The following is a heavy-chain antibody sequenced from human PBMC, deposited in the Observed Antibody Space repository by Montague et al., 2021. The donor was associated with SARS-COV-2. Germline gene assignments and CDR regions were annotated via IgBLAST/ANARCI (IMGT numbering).Heavy chain of an antibody. J-gene: IGHJ4*02. CDR2: FYYSLNT. CDR3: ARDSFEAPLFFDY. Sequence: SETLSLTCTVSGGSTSTYYWNWIRQSPGKGLEWLGYFYYSLNTNYNPSLKGRLTISVDTSENQVSLNLRSVTAADTAVYYCARDSFEAPLFFDYWGQGILVTVSS. D-gene: IGHD3-16*01. CDR1: GGSTSTYY. V-gene: IGHV4-59*01.